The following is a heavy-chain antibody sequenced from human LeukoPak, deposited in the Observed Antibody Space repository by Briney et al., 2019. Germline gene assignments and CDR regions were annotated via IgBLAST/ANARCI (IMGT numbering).Heavy chain of an antibody. CDR2: ISYDGSNK. J-gene: IGHJ4*02. CDR3: ARDPSIWFGESYYFDY. Sequence: ERSLRLSCAASGFTFSSYAMHWVRQAPGKGLGWVAVISYDGSNKYYADSVKGRFTISRDNSKNTLYLQMNSLRAEDTAVYYCARDPSIWFGESYYFDYWGQGTLVTVSS. V-gene: IGHV3-30-3*01. CDR1: GFTFSSYA. D-gene: IGHD3-10*01.